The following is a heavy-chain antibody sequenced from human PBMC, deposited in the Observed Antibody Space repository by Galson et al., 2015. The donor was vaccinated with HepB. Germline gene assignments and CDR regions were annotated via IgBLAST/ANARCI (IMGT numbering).Heavy chain of an antibody. CDR1: GFTFSSYS. CDR2: ISSSSSTI. V-gene: IGHV3-48*01. J-gene: IGHJ6*02. D-gene: IGHD2-2*01. CDR3: ARDTPWSIVVVPAAMSGMDV. Sequence: SLRLSCAASGFTFSSYSMNWVRQAPGKGLEWVSYISSSSSTIYYADSVKGRFTISRDNAKNSLYLQMNSLRAEDTAVYYCARDTPWSIVVVPAAMSGMDVWGQGTTVTVSS.